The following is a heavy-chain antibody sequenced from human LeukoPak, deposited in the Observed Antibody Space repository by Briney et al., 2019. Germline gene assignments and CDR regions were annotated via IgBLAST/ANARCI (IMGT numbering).Heavy chain of an antibody. V-gene: IGHV4-38-2*02. CDR1: GYSISSGYY. Sequence: PSETLSLTCTVSGYSISSGYYWGWIRQPPGKGLEWIGSIYHSGSTYYNPSLKSRDTISVDTSKNQFSLKLSSVTAADTAVYYCARETIAVAGTIPDPWGQGTLVTVSS. J-gene: IGHJ5*02. CDR2: IYHSGST. CDR3: ARETIAVAGTIPDP. D-gene: IGHD6-19*01.